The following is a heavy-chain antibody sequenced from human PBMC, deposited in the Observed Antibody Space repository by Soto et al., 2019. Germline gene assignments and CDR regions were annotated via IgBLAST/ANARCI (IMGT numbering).Heavy chain of an antibody. D-gene: IGHD6-13*01. V-gene: IGHV4-59*01. CDR3: AIYPHKIIASAPY. CDR2: IYYSGST. CDR1: GGSISSYY. Sequence: WETLSLTFTVSGGSISSYYWRWIRQPPGKGLEWIGYIYYSGSTNYNPSLKSRVTISVDTSKNQFSLKRSSVTAADTAVYYCAIYPHKIIASAPYWGQGTLVTVSS. J-gene: IGHJ4*02.